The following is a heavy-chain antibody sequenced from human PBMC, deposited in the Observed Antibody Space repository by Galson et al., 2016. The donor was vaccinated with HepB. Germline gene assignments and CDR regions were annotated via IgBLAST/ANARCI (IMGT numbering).Heavy chain of an antibody. V-gene: IGHV3-21*01. D-gene: IGHD1-26*01. CDR1: GYTFGDYY. CDR2: ISPSSSCM. J-gene: IGHJ4*02. CDR3: ARGDIVGAIFDD. Sequence: SLKLSCAASGYTFGDYYMTWVRQAPGKGPEWVASISPSSSCMYYADSVKGRFTMSRDNAKNSLYLQMNSLRAEDTAVYYCARGDIVGAIFDDWGQEALATVSS.